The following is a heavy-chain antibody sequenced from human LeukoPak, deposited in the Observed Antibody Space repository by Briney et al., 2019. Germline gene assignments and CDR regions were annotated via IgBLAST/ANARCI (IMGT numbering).Heavy chain of an antibody. Sequence: SETLSLTCNVSGASIFNYYWSWIRQAPGKGLEWIGYVHHSGRTNSNPSLRSRVTMSVDTTTSQLSLNLTSVTTADTAVYFCARDLRAKYWGQGTLVFVSS. D-gene: IGHD4/OR15-4a*01. J-gene: IGHJ1*01. CDR1: GASIFNYY. CDR3: ARDLRAKY. CDR2: VHHSGRT. V-gene: IGHV4-59*01.